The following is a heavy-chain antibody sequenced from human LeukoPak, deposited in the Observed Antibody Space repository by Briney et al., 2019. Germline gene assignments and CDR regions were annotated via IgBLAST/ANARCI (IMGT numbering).Heavy chain of an antibody. J-gene: IGHJ6*03. CDR2: ISSSGSTI. CDR3: AREAYYDFWAGGYYYYYMDV. V-gene: IGHV3-48*03. Sequence: GGSLRLSCAASGFTFSSYEMNWVRQAPGKGLEWVSYISSSGSTIYYADSVKGRFTISRDNAKNSLYLRMNSLRAEDTAVYYCAREAYYDFWAGGYYYYYMDVWGKGTTVTVSS. CDR1: GFTFSSYE. D-gene: IGHD3-3*01.